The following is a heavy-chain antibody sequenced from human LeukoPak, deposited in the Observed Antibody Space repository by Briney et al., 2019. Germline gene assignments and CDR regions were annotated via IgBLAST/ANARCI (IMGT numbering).Heavy chain of an antibody. CDR3: AVVLRYFDWFSVPNSQFDY. V-gene: IGHV4-34*01. Sequence: KPSETLSLTCAVYGGSFSGYYWSWIRQPPGKGLEWIGEINHSGSTNYNPSLKSRVTISVDTSKNQFSLKLSSVTAADTAVYYCAVVLRYFDWFSVPNSQFDYWGQGTLVTVSS. D-gene: IGHD3-9*01. CDR1: GGSFSGYY. CDR2: INHSGST. J-gene: IGHJ4*02.